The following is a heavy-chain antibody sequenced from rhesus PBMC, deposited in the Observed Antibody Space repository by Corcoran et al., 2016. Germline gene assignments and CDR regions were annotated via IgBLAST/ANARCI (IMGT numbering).Heavy chain of an antibody. D-gene: IGHD1-44*02. V-gene: IGHV4-122*02. Sequence: QLQLQESGPGLVKPSETLSLTCAGSGYSISSGYGWSWIRQPPGKGLEWIGYISYSGSTSYNPSLKSRVTISRDTSKNPFSLKLSSVTAADTAVYYCARDGSYGLDSWGQGVVVTVSS. J-gene: IGHJ6*01. CDR3: ARDGSYGLDS. CDR1: GYSISSGYG. CDR2: ISYSGST.